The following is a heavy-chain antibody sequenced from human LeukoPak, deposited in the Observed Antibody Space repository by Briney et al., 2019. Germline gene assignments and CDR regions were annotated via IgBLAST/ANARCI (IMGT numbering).Heavy chain of an antibody. J-gene: IGHJ6*03. CDR1: GGSISSYY. Sequence: SETLSLTCTVSGGSISSYYWSWLRQPAGKGLEWIGRIYTSGSTNYNPSLKSRVTMSVDTSKNQFSLKLSSVTAADTAVYYCARDGGYCSGGSCYKPGYYYYYYMDVWGKGTTVTISS. D-gene: IGHD2-15*01. CDR3: ARDGGYCSGGSCYKPGYYYYYYMDV. CDR2: IYTSGST. V-gene: IGHV4-4*07.